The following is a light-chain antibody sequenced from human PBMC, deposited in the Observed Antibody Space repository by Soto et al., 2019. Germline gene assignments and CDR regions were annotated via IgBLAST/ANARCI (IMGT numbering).Light chain of an antibody. J-gene: IGKJ1*01. CDR3: QQYNSYLT. Sequence: DIQMTQSPSTLSASVGDRVTITCRASQSISSRLAWYQQKPGKAPKLLIYDASSLESGVPSRFSGSGSGTEFTLTISSLQPDDFATYYCQQYNSYLTFGQGTKVEIK. CDR2: DAS. CDR1: QSISSR. V-gene: IGKV1-5*01.